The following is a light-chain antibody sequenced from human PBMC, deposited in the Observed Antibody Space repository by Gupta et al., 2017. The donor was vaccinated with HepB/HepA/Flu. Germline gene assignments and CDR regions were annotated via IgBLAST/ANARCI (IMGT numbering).Light chain of an antibody. Sequence: SYELTQPPSVSVSPGQTASITCSGDKLGDKYACWYQQKPGQSPVLVIYQDSKRPSGIPERFSGSNSGNTATLAISGTQAMDEADYYCQAWDRSTAVFGGGTKLTV. V-gene: IGLV3-1*01. CDR1: KLGDKY. CDR2: QDS. CDR3: QAWDRSTAV. J-gene: IGLJ2*01.